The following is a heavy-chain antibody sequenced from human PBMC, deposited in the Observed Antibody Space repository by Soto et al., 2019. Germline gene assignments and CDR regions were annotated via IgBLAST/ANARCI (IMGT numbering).Heavy chain of an antibody. V-gene: IGHV3-23*01. CDR2: ISGRGGST. D-gene: IGHD2-21*01. Sequence: EVQLLESGGGLVQPGGSLRLSCAASGFTFSSYAMSWVRQAPGQGLEWVSAISGRGGSTYYADSVKGRFTISRDNPKKTLSLQMNSLRAEDTAVYYCAKDRELLWWFCMDVWGQGTTVNVSS. J-gene: IGHJ6*02. CDR3: AKDRELLWWFCMDV. CDR1: GFTFSSYA.